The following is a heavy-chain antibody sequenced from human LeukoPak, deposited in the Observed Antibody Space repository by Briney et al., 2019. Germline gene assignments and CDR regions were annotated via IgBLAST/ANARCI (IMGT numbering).Heavy chain of an antibody. D-gene: IGHD3-16*01. CDR2: INPSGGST. CDR1: GYTFTSYY. V-gene: IGHV1-46*01. J-gene: IGHJ3*02. CDR3: ARERGGAFDI. Sequence: ASVRVSSKASGYTFTSYYMHWVRQAPGHGLEWMGIINPSGGSTSYAQKFQGRVTMTRDMSTSTVYMELSSLRSEDTAVYYCARERGGAFDIWGQGTMVTVSS.